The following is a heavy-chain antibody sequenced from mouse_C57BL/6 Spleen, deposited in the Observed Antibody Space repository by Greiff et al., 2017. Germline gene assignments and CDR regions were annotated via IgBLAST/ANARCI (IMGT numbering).Heavy chain of an antibody. CDR3: ARRDDYAWFAY. J-gene: IGHJ3*01. V-gene: IGHV5-17*01. CDR1: GFTFSDYG. Sequence: EVQGVESGGGLVKPGGSLKLSCAASGFTFSDYGMHWVRQAPEKGLEWVAYISSGSSTIYYADTVKGRFTISRDNAKNTLFLQMSRLRYEDTAMYCCARRDDYAWFAYWGQGTLVTVSA. CDR2: ISSGSSTI. D-gene: IGHD2-4*01.